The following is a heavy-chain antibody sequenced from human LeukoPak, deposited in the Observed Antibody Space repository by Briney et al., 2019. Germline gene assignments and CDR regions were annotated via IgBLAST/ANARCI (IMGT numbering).Heavy chain of an antibody. V-gene: IGHV3-66*01. Sequence: GGSLRLSCAASGFTVSSNYMSWVRQAPGKGLEWVSVIYSGGSTYYADSVKGRFTISRDNSKNTLYLQMNSLRAEDTAVYYCARGNQYYYDSSGLGDYWGQGTLVTVSS. CDR1: GFTVSSNY. CDR3: ARGNQYYYDSSGLGDY. CDR2: IYSGGST. D-gene: IGHD3-22*01. J-gene: IGHJ4*02.